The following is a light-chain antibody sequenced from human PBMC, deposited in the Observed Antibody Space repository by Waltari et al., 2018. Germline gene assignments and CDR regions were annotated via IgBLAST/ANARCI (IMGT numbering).Light chain of an antibody. CDR1: SGHSSYA. CDR2: LNSDGSH. V-gene: IGLV4-69*01. CDR3: QTWGTGIRV. Sequence: QLVLTQSPSASASLGASVKLTCTLSSGHSSYAIAWHQQQPEKGPRYLMKLNSDGSHSKGGGIPDRFSGSSSGGGRYLTISSLQSEDEADYYCQTWGTGIRVFGGGTKLTVL. J-gene: IGLJ3*02.